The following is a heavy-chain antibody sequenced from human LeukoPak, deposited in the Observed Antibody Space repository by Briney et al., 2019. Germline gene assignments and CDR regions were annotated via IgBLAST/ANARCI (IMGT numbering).Heavy chain of an antibody. Sequence: GGSLRLSCAASGFIFSSYAMSWVRQAPGKGLEWVSAISGSGGSTYYADSVKGRFTISRDNSKNTLYLQMNSLRAEDTAVYYCAKTGYSGYVCLDYWGQGTLVTVSS. CDR1: GFIFSSYA. V-gene: IGHV3-23*01. CDR3: AKTGYSGYVCLDY. J-gene: IGHJ4*02. CDR2: ISGSGGST. D-gene: IGHD5-12*01.